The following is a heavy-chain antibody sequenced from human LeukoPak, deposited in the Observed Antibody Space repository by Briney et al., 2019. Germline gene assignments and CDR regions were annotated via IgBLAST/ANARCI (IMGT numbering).Heavy chain of an antibody. V-gene: IGHV5-51*01. J-gene: IGHJ3*02. CDR3: ARPDPYYYDSSGYYPWGAFDI. CDR2: IYPGDSDT. CDR1: GYSFTSYW. D-gene: IGHD3-22*01. Sequence: GESLKISCKGSGYSFTSYWIGWVRQMPGKGLEWMGIIYPGDSDTRCSPSFQGQVTISADKSISTAYLQWSSLKASDTAMYYCARPDPYYYDSSGYYPWGAFDIWGQGTMVTVSS.